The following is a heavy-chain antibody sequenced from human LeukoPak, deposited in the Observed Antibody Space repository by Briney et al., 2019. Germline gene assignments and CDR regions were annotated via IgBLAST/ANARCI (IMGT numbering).Heavy chain of an antibody. V-gene: IGHV4-34*09. CDR1: GGSFSGYY. D-gene: IGHD2-2*01. J-gene: IGHJ4*02. CDR3: ARGGIVVVPALDY. Sequence: KASETLSLTCAVYGGSFSGYYWSWIRQPPGKGLEWIGEINHSGSTYYNPSLKSRVTISVDTSKNQFSLKLSSVTAADTAVYYCARGGIVVVPALDYWGQGTLVTVSS. CDR2: INHSGST.